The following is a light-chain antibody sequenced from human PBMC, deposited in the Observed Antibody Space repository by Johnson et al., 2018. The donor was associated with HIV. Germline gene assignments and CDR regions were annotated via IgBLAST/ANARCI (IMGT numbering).Light chain of an antibody. Sequence: QSLLTQPPSVSAAPGQKVTISCSGSSSNIGNNYVSWYQHLPGTAPKLLIYEDNKRPSGIPDRFSGSKSGTSATLVITALPPGDEADYYCGTWDTCLTAYVFGTGTKVTVL. J-gene: IGLJ1*01. V-gene: IGLV1-51*02. CDR1: SSNIGNNY. CDR3: GTWDTCLTAYV. CDR2: EDN.